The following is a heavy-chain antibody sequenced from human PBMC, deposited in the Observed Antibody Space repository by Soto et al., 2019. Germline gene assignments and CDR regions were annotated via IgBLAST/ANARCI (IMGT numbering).Heavy chain of an antibody. CDR2: INPNSGDT. CDR3: ASSLCSSSSSYLFYGMDV. V-gene: IGHV1-2*02. Sequence: ASVKVSCKASGYTFTGYYMHWVRQVPGQGLEWMGWINPNSGDTKYVQEFQGRVTMTRDTSISTAYMELSRLRSDDTAVYYCASSLCSSSSSYLFYGMDVWGQGTTVTVSS. CDR1: GYTFTGYY. J-gene: IGHJ6*02. D-gene: IGHD2-15*01.